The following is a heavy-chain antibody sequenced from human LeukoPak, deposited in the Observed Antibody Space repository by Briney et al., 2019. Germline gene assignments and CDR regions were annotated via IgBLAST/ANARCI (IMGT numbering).Heavy chain of an antibody. CDR3: ANRGVQLYDS. Sequence: ASTKVSCRTSDYTFNSDGFTRVRQAPGKGLEWMGWINVRNGKIEYAHKFQGRVAMTRDTSTNTVYMDLRSLRPDDTAIYYCANRGVQLYDSWGQGTLVTVSS. J-gene: IGHJ5*01. CDR2: INVRNGKI. CDR1: DYTFNSDG. D-gene: IGHD2-15*01. V-gene: IGHV1-18*01.